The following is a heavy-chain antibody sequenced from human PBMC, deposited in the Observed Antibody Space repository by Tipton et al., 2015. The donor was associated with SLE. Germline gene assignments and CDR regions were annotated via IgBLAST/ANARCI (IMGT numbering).Heavy chain of an antibody. J-gene: IGHJ4*02. CDR3: TREKQLVLFDY. Sequence: SLRLSCTASGFTFGDYAMSWVRQAPGKGLEWVGFIRSKAYGGTPEYAASVKGRFTISRDDSKSIAYLQMNSLKTEDTAVYYCTREKQLVLFDYWGQGTLVTVSS. CDR1: GFTFGDYA. CDR2: IRSKAYGGTP. D-gene: IGHD6-6*01. V-gene: IGHV3-49*04.